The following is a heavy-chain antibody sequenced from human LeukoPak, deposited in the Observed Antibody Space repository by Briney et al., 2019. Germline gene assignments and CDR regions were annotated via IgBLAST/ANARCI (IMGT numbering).Heavy chain of an antibody. V-gene: IGHV1-3*01. CDR1: GYTFTNYA. D-gene: IGHD2/OR15-2a*01. CDR3: ARERWHCKVNCYSVYYYALDV. Sequence: ASVKVSCKGSGYTFTNYAVHWVRQAPGQRLEWLGWINPGNGDTKYSQNFQGRVTVTSDTSAATAYVELNSLTSEDTAVYYCARERWHCKVNCYSVYYYALDVWGQGTTVTVSS. J-gene: IGHJ6*02. CDR2: INPGNGDT.